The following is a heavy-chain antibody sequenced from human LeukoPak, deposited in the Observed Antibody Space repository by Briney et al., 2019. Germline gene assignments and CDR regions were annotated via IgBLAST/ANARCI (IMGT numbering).Heavy chain of an antibody. CDR3: AREGDYYYMDV. CDR2: IYYSGGT. V-gene: IGHV4-59*12. Sequence: SETLSLTCTVSGGSISGYYWSWLRQPPGKGLEWIAYIYYSGGTNYNPSLKSRVTISVDTSKNQFSLKLGSVTAADTAVYYCAREGDYYYMDVWGKGTTVTVSS. CDR1: GGSISGYY. J-gene: IGHJ6*03.